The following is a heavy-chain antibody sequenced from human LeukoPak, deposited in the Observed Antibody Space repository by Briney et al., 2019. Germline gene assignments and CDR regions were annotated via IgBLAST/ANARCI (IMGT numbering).Heavy chain of an antibody. CDR3: AKGSFVVVIAIWVY. V-gene: IGHV3-48*01. CDR2: ISSSSSTI. Sequence: PGGSLRLSCAASGFTFSSYSMNWVRQAPGKGLEWVSYISSSSSTIYYADSVKGRFTISRDNSKNTLYLQMNSLRAEDTAVYYCAKGSFVVVIAIWVYWGQGTLVTVSS. J-gene: IGHJ4*02. CDR1: GFTFSSYS. D-gene: IGHD2-21*01.